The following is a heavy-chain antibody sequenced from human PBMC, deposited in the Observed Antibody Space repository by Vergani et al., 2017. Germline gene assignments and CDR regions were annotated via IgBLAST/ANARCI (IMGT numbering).Heavy chain of an antibody. J-gene: IGHJ4*02. Sequence: QVQLVQSGAEVKKPGASVKVSCTASGYTFTSYGISWVRQAPGQGLEWMGWISAYNGNTNYAQKLQGRVTMTTDTSTSQAYMELRSLRSDDTAVYYCARGLGYCSSTSCYPDFDYWGQGTLVTVSS. CDR2: ISAYNGNT. CDR3: ARGLGYCSSTSCYPDFDY. D-gene: IGHD2-2*01. CDR1: GYTFTSYG. V-gene: IGHV1-18*01.